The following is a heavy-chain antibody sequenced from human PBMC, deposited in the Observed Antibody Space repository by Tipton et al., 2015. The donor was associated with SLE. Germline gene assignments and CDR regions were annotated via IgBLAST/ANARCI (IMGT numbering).Heavy chain of an antibody. CDR2: ISGSGGSS. Sequence: SLRLSCAASGFTFSSYAISWVRQAPGKGLEWVSAISGSGGSSYYADSVKGRFTISRDNSKNTLFLQMNTLRAEDTALYYCAKDDSSSWRYWCSDLWGRGALVTVSS. CDR1: GFTFSSYA. D-gene: IGHD6-13*01. V-gene: IGHV3-23*01. CDR3: AKDDSSSWRYWCSDL. J-gene: IGHJ2*01.